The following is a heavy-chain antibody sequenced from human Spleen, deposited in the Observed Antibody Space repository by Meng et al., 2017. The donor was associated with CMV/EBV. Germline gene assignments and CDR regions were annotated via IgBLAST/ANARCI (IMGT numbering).Heavy chain of an antibody. D-gene: IGHD1-26*01. J-gene: IGHJ6*02. Sequence: SVKVSCKASGGSFSRYAISWVRQAPGQGLEWMGGIIPLLGTANYAQKFQGRVTITTDESTSTAYMELSSLRSEDTAVYYRARDGGAMGVTTYYYYYGMDVWGQGTTVTVSS. CDR1: GGSFSRYA. CDR3: ARDGGAMGVTTYYYYYGMDV. V-gene: IGHV1-69*05. CDR2: IIPLLGTA.